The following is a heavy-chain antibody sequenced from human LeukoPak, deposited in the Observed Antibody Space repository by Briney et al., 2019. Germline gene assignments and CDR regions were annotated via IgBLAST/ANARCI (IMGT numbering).Heavy chain of an antibody. CDR1: GYTFTNYA. CDR3: ARPNTPYYYDSSYFDY. D-gene: IGHD3-22*01. CDR2: IDTGNGET. V-gene: IGHV1-3*04. J-gene: IGHJ4*02. Sequence: ASVKVSCKASGYTFTNYAIHWVRQAPGQGLEWMGLIDTGNGETKYSQKFQGRVTITRDTSASTAYMELSSLRSEDTAVYYCARPNTPYYYDSSYFDYWGQGTLVTVSS.